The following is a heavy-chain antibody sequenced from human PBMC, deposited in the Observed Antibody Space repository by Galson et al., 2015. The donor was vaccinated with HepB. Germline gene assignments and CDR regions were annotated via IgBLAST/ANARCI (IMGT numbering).Heavy chain of an antibody. CDR1: GFTFSDYY. Sequence: SLRLSCAASGFTFSDYYMSWIRQAPGKGLEWVSYISSSSSYTNYADSVKGRFTISRDNAKNSLYLQMNSLRAEDTAVYYCARDDGSGYANYYDSSGLDYWGQGTLVTVSS. J-gene: IGHJ4*02. CDR3: ARDDGSGYANYYDSSGLDY. D-gene: IGHD3-22*01. V-gene: IGHV3-11*06. CDR2: ISSSSSYT.